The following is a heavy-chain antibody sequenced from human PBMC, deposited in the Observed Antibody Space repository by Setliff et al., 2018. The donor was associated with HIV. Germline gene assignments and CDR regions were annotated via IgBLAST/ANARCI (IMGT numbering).Heavy chain of an antibody. CDR1: GVSVRGGDH. CDR3: GRARSSWYNTSPYYFDS. Sequence: PSETLSLTCTVSGVSVRGGDHWSWVRQAPGKGLELIGYFSYTDEPYINYLEYFNPSLKNRLAITLDKPRNQFSLKLTSVTAADTAVYYCGRARSSWYNTSPYYFDSWGQGTLVTVSS. CDR2: FSYTDEP. D-gene: IGHD1-20*01. J-gene: IGHJ4*02. V-gene: IGHV4-30-4*08.